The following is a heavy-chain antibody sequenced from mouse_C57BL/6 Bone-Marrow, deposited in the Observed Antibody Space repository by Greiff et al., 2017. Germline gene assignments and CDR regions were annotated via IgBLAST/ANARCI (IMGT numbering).Heavy chain of an antibody. J-gene: IGHJ3*01. CDR3: APNWPWFAY. CDR2: IDPEGGET. V-gene: IGHV14-2*01. Sequence: EVKLMESGAELVKPGASVKLSCTASGFNIKDYYMHWVKQRTEQGLEWIGRIDPEGGETKYAPKFQGKATITADTSSNTAYLQLSSLTSEDTAVYYCAPNWPWFAYWGQGTLVTVSA. D-gene: IGHD4-1*01. CDR1: GFNIKDYY.